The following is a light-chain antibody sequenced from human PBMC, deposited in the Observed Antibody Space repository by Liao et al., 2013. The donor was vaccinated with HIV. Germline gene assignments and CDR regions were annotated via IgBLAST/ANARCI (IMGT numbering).Light chain of an antibody. CDR2: QDT. CDR1: NVGSKS. CDR3: QAWDRNTAI. V-gene: IGLV3-21*01. Sequence: YVLTQPPSVSVAPGKTARITCGGNNVGSKSVHWYQQKPGQSPLLVIYQDTYRPSGIPERFSGSNSGNTATLTISGTQPTDEADYYCQAWDRNTAIFGRGTKLTVL. J-gene: IGLJ2*01.